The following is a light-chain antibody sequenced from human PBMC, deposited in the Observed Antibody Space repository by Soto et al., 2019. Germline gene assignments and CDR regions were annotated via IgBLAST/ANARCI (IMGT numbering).Light chain of an antibody. CDR2: EVT. Sequence: QSALTQPPSASGSPGQSVTISCTGTSSDVGGYNYVSWYQQHPGKVPKLMIYEVTKPPSGVPDRFSGSKSGNTASLTVSGLQAEDEADYYCSSYAGSNILVFGGGTKLTVL. CDR3: SSYAGSNILV. J-gene: IGLJ3*02. CDR1: SSDVGGYNY. V-gene: IGLV2-8*01.